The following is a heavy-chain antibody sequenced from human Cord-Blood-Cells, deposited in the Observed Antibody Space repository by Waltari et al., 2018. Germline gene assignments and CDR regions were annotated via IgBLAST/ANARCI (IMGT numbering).Heavy chain of an antibody. CDR2: IIPILGLA. CDR1: GGTFSSYT. CDR3: ARDLAVGDSGYGFDY. J-gene: IGHJ4*02. D-gene: IGHD5-12*01. V-gene: IGHV1-69*08. Sequence: QVQLVQSGAEVKKPGSSVKVSCKASGGTFSSYTNIWWRQAPGQGLEWMGRIIPILGLANYAQKFQGRVTITADKCTSTAYMERSSLRSEDTAGYYCARDLAVGDSGYGFDYWGQGTLVTVSS.